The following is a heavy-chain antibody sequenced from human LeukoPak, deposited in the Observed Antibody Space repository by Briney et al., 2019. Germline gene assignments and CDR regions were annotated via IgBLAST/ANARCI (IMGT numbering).Heavy chain of an antibody. Sequence: SQTLSLTCAISGDTVSSNSAAWNWIRQSPSRGLEWLGRTYYRSKWYNDYAVSVKSRITINPDTSKNQFSLQLNSVTPEDTAVYYCARVSGQQLDSDFDYWGQGTLVTVSS. V-gene: IGHV6-1*01. D-gene: IGHD6-13*01. J-gene: IGHJ4*02. CDR2: TYYRSKWYN. CDR1: GDTVSSNSAA. CDR3: ARVSGQQLDSDFDY.